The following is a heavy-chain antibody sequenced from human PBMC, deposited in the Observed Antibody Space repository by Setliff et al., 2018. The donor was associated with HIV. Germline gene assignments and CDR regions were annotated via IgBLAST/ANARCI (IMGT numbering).Heavy chain of an antibody. CDR2: IYYSGST. CDR3: ARGGSEWLPFDY. Sequence: PSETLSLTCTVSGGSISSGGYYWSWIRQHPGKGLEWIGYIYYSGSTYYNPSLKSRVTISVDTSKNQFSLKLSSVTAADTAVYYCARGGSEWLPFDYWGQGTLVTVSS. V-gene: IGHV4-31*03. CDR1: GGSISSGGYY. J-gene: IGHJ4*02. D-gene: IGHD3-3*01.